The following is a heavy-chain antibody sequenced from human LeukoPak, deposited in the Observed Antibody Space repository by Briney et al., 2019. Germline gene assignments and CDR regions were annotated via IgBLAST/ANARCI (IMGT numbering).Heavy chain of an antibody. CDR3: ARGWGATRFYYMDV. CDR2: INHSGST. D-gene: IGHD3-16*01. V-gene: IGHV4-34*01. CDR1: GGSFSRYY. J-gene: IGHJ6*03. Sequence: PSETLSLTCAVSGGSFSRYYWSWIRQPPGKGLEWIGEINHSGSTNYNPSLKSRVTISVETSKDEFSLKLSSVTAADTAVYYCARGWGATRFYYMDVWGKGTTVTVSS.